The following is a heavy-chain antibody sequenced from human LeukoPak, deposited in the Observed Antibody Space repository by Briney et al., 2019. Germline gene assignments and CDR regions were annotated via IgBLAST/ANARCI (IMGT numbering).Heavy chain of an antibody. CDR1: HYSISSGYY. Sequence: SETLSLTCAVSHYSISSGYYWGWIRQPPGKGLEWIGSIYHSGSTYYKPSLKSRVTISVDTSKNQFSLKLSSVTAADTAVYYCARRLAGTEDYWGQGTLVTVSS. J-gene: IGHJ4*02. D-gene: IGHD6-13*01. V-gene: IGHV4-38-2*01. CDR3: ARRLAGTEDY. CDR2: IYHSGST.